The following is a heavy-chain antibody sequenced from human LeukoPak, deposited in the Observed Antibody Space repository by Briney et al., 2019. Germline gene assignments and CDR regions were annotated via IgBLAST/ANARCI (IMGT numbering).Heavy chain of an antibody. V-gene: IGHV4-59*08. CDR2: FYYSANT. J-gene: IGHJ4*02. D-gene: IGHD1-26*01. Sequence: SETLSRKCTGSGGSIISDYWRWTRHPPGNGLECSQYFYYSANTNYNPSLNSSATISVNTSKNQLSLKLSSVTAADTGVYYCARRYSGRYGDFDNWGEGALVSVCS. CDR1: GGSIISDY. CDR3: ARRYSGRYGDFDN.